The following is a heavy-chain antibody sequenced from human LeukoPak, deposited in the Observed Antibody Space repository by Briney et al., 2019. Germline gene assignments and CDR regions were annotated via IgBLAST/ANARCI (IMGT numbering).Heavy chain of an antibody. CDR3: AKNLKAYYDSSGYSYYFDY. D-gene: IGHD3-22*01. CDR2: IRYDGSNK. Sequence: PGGSLRLSCAASGFTFSSYGMHWVRQAPGKGLEWVAFIRYDGSNKYYADSVKARFTLSRDNSKNTMYLQMNSLRAEDTAVYYCAKNLKAYYDSSGYSYYFDYWGQGTLVTVSS. J-gene: IGHJ4*02. CDR1: GFTFSSYG. V-gene: IGHV3-30*02.